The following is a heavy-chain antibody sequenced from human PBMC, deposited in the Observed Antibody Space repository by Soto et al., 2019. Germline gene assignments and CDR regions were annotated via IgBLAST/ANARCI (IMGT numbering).Heavy chain of an antibody. V-gene: IGHV4-30-4*01. CDR2: IYYSGST. CDR1: GGSISSGDYY. CDR3: ASQLVTAIPSGDDWFDP. D-gene: IGHD2-21*02. Sequence: VSLTCTVSGGSISSGDYYWSWIRQPPGKGLEWIGYIYYSGSTYYNPSLKSRVTISVDTSKNQFSLKLSSVTAADTAVYYCASQLVTAIPSGDDWFDPWGQGTLVTVSS. J-gene: IGHJ5*02.